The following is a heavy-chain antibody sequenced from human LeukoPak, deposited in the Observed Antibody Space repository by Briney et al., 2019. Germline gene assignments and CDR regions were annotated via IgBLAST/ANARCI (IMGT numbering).Heavy chain of an antibody. J-gene: IGHJ6*03. D-gene: IGHD6-13*01. CDR3: ARALGVAAADYYMDV. Sequence: ASVKVSCKASGYTFTGYYMHWVRQAPGQGPEWMGWINPDSGGTNYAQKFQGRVTMTRDTSISTAYMELSRVRSDDTAVYYCARALGVAAADYYMDVWGKGTTVTVSS. V-gene: IGHV1-2*02. CDR1: GYTFTGYY. CDR2: INPDSGGT.